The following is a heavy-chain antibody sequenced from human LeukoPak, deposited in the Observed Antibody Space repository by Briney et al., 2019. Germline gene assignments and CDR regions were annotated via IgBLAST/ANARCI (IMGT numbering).Heavy chain of an antibody. CDR1: GGSISSYY. J-gene: IGHJ6*03. CDR2: INHSGST. CDR3: ARLGRYSGGYYFGPYYYYMDV. Sequence: TASETLSLTCTVSGGSISSYYWSWIRQPPGKGLEWIGEINHSGSTNYNPSLKSRVTISVDTSKNQFSLKLSSVTAADTAVYYCARLGRYSGGYYFGPYYYYMDVWGKGTTVTISS. D-gene: IGHD3-22*01. V-gene: IGHV4-34*01.